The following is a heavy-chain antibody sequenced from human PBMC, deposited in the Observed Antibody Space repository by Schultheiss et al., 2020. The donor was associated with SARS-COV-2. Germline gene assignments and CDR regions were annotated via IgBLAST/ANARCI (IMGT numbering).Heavy chain of an antibody. V-gene: IGHV3-30*02. Sequence: GESLKISCAASGFAFNTYAMHWVRQAPGKGLEWVAVIWYDGSNKYYADSVKGRFTISRDNSKNTLYLQMNSLRAEDTAVYYCAKDNWNYLGYYYYGMDVWGQGTTVTVSS. CDR3: AKDNWNYLGYYYYGMDV. D-gene: IGHD1-7*01. CDR1: GFAFNTYA. CDR2: IWYDGSNK. J-gene: IGHJ6*02.